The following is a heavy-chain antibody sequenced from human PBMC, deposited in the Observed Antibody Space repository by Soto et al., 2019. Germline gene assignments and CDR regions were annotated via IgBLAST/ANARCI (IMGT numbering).Heavy chain of an antibody. CDR2: FDPEEGKM. V-gene: IGHV1-24*01. CDR1: GYTLHELC. Sequence: QVQVVQSGTEVKKPGASVKVSCKVSGYTLHELCIHWVRQPPGKGLEWIGGFDPEEGKMIYAQNFQGRVTMTEDTSTDTAYMELNRLTSEDTAIYYCATDLGAALAPLSMLEFQEWGQGTVVTVSS. J-gene: IGHJ1*01. CDR3: ATDLGAALAPLSMLEFQE. D-gene: IGHD3-10*01.